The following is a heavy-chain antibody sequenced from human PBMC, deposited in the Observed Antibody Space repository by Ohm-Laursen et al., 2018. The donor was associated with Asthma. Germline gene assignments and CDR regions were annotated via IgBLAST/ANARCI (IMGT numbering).Heavy chain of an antibody. D-gene: IGHD3-3*01. CDR3: AKLRTGRYDFWSGPTRTVAFDI. CDR1: GFTFSSYG. V-gene: IGHV3-30*18. J-gene: IGHJ3*02. Sequence: SLRLSCAASGFTFSSYGMHWVRQAPGKGLEWVAVISYDGSNKYYADSVKGRFTISRDNSKNTLYLQMNSLRAEDTAVYYCAKLRTGRYDFWSGPTRTVAFDIWGQGTMVTVSS. CDR2: ISYDGSNK.